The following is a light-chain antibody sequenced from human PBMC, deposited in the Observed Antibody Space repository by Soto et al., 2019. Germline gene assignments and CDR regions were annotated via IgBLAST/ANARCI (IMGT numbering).Light chain of an antibody. J-gene: IGKJ4*01. CDR1: QSISSW. CDR3: QQYNTYSLT. V-gene: IGKV1-5*01. Sequence: DIQMTQSPFTLSASVGDRVTITCRASQSISSWLAWYQHKPGKAPKLLIYDASSLESGVPSRFSGSGSGTEFTLTISSLQPDDFATYYCQQYNTYSLTFGGGTKVEIK. CDR2: DAS.